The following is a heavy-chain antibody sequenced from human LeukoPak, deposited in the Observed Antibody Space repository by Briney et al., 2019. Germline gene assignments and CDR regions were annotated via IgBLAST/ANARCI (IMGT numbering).Heavy chain of an antibody. Sequence: PGGSLRLSCAASGFTFSSYGMHRVRQAPGKGLEWVAVISYDGSNKYYADSVKGRFTISRDNSKNTLYLQMNSLRAEDTAVYYCAKALQWRETYYYYYYGMDVWGQGTTVTVSS. CDR1: GFTFSSYG. J-gene: IGHJ6*02. V-gene: IGHV3-30*18. D-gene: IGHD4-11*01. CDR3: AKALQWRETYYYYYYGMDV. CDR2: ISYDGSNK.